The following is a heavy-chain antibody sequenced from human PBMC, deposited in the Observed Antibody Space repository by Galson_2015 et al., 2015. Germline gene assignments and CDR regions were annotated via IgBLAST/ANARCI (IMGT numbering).Heavy chain of an antibody. D-gene: IGHD6-19*01. CDR2: ISAYNGNT. Sequence: SVKVSCKASGYTFTSYGISWVRQAPGQGLEWMGWISAYNGNTNYAQKLQGRVTMTTDTSTSTAYMELGSLRSDDTAVYYCARESSGWELYYYYYMDVWGKGTTVTVSS. CDR3: ARESSGWELYYYYYMDV. V-gene: IGHV1-18*01. CDR1: GYTFTSYG. J-gene: IGHJ6*03.